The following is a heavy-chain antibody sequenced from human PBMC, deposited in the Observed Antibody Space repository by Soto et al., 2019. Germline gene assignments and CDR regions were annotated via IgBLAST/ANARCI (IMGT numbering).Heavy chain of an antibody. D-gene: IGHD2-15*01. CDR3: AGIWDLGYCSGGSCYSNYYYGMDV. J-gene: IGHJ6*02. CDR1: GGSISSYY. Sequence: LSLTCTVSGGSISSYYWSWIRQPPGKGLEWIGYIYYSGSTNYNPSLKSRVTISVDTSKNQFSLKLSSVTAADAAVYYCAGIWDLGYCSGGSCYSNYYYGMDVWGQGTTVTVSS. V-gene: IGHV4-59*01. CDR2: IYYSGST.